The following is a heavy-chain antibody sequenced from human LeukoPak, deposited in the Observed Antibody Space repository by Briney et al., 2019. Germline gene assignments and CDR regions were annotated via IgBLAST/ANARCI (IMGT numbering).Heavy chain of an antibody. D-gene: IGHD6-19*01. CDR3: ARDHQSSGWSYWYFDL. CDR1: GGSISSYY. CDR2: IYTSGST. Sequence: SETLSLTCTVSGGSISSYYWSWIRQPAGKGLEWIGRIYTSGSTNYNPSLKSRVTMSVDASKNQFSLKLSSVTAADTAVYYCARDHQSSGWSYWYFDLWGRGTLVTVSS. V-gene: IGHV4-4*07. J-gene: IGHJ2*01.